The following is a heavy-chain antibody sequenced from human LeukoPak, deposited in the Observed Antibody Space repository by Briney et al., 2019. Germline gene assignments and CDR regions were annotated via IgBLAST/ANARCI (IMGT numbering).Heavy chain of an antibody. J-gene: IGHJ6*02. CDR2: FDPEDGET. D-gene: IGHD1-26*01. V-gene: IGHV1-24*01. CDR1: GYTLTELS. Sequence: ASVKVSCKVSGYTLTELSMHWVRQAPGKGLEWMGGFDPEDGETIYAQKFQGRVTMTEDTSTDTAYMELSSLRSEDTAVYYCARGGSGSYWGPYYYYGMDVWGQGTTVTVSS. CDR3: ARGGSGSYWGPYYYYGMDV.